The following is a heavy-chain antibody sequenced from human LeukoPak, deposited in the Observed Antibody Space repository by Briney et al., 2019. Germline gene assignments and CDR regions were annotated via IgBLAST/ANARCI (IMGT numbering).Heavy chain of an antibody. J-gene: IGHJ6*02. CDR2: ISSSGSTI. V-gene: IGHV3-48*03. Sequence: GGSLRLSCAASGFTFSSYAMNWVRQAPGKGLEWVSYISSSGSTIYYADSVKGRFTISRDNAKNSLYLQMNSLRAEDTAVYYCARPYSSSWHTYYYYYGMDVWGQGTTVTVSS. D-gene: IGHD6-13*01. CDR1: GFTFSSYA. CDR3: ARPYSSSWHTYYYYYGMDV.